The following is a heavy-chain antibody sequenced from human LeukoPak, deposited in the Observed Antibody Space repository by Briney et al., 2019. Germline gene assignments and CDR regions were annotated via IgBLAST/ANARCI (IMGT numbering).Heavy chain of an antibody. V-gene: IGHV4-38-2*02. CDR1: GYSISSGYY. CDR2: IYHSGST. D-gene: IGHD3-9*01. Sequence: SETLSLTCTVSGYSISSGYYWGWIRQPPGKGLEWIGSIYHSGSTYYNPSLKSRVTISVDTSKNQFSLKLSSVTAADTAVYYCARHRLYYDILTGYYPPYYFDYWGQGTLVTVSS. CDR3: ARHRLYYDILTGYYPPYYFDY. J-gene: IGHJ4*02.